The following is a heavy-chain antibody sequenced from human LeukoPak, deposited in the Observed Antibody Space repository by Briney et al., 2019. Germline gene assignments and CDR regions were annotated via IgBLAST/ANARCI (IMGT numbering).Heavy chain of an antibody. D-gene: IGHD2-2*01. V-gene: IGHV3-48*04. Sequence: PGGSLRLSCAASGFTFSSYSMNWVRQAPGKGLEWVSYISSSSSTIYYADSVRGRFTISRDNAKNSLYLQMNSLRAEDTAVYYCASTHQEWGQGTLVTVSS. CDR1: GFTFSSYS. CDR2: ISSSSSTI. CDR3: ASTHQE. J-gene: IGHJ4*02.